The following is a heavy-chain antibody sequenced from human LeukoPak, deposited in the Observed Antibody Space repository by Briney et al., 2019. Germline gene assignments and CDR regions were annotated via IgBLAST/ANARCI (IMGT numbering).Heavy chain of an antibody. CDR1: GFTFSSWG. J-gene: IGHJ4*02. D-gene: IGHD1-1*01. V-gene: IGHV3-33*06. Sequence: GGSLRLSCAASGFTFSSWGVHWVRQAPGKGLEWVAVTWYDGTNKYYADSVKGRFTISRDNSKNTLYLQMNSLRAEDTAVYYCAKDVTTGTLALDYWGQGTLVTVSS. CDR3: AKDVTTGTLALDY. CDR2: TWYDGTNK.